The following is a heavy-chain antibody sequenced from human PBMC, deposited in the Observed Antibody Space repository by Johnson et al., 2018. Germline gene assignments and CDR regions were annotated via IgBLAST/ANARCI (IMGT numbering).Heavy chain of an antibody. V-gene: IGHV3-48*02. Sequence: VQLVESGGGLAQPGGSLRLSCVTSGFNFNSYSMNWVRQAPGKGLEWVSYISSSTIKYADSVRGRFTASRDTGQNSVYLQMNSLRDDDTAVYYCARDLYYAFDFWGQGTMVTVSA. CDR1: GFNFNSYS. CDR2: ISSSTI. CDR3: ARDLYYAFDF. J-gene: IGHJ3*01. D-gene: IGHD2-8*01.